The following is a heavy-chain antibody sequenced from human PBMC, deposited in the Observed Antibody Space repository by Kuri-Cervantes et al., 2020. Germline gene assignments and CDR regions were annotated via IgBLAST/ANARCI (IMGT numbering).Heavy chain of an antibody. CDR3: ARTPRYSSSYFDY. V-gene: IGHV3-48*01. CDR2: ISSSSSTI. CDR1: GFTFSSYS. J-gene: IGHJ4*02. D-gene: IGHD6-13*01. Sequence: GESLKISCAASGFTFSSYSMNWVRQAPGKGLEWVSYISSSSSTIYYADSVKGRFTISRDNSKNTLYLQMNSLRAEDTAVYYCARTPRYSSSYFDYWGQGTLVTVSS.